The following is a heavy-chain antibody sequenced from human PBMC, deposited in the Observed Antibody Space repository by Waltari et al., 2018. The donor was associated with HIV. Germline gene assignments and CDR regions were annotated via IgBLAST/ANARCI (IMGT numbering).Heavy chain of an antibody. CDR3: ARGVHDFYYGMDV. CDR1: GFTFSSFG. Sequence: QVQLVESGGGVVQPGRSLRLPCAVSGFTFSSFGMHWVRQAPGKGLEGVAVIWYDGSKKYYADSVKGRFTISRDNSKNTLYLQMNSLRDEDTAVYYCARGVHDFYYGMDVWGQGTSVTVSS. V-gene: IGHV3-33*01. CDR2: IWYDGSKK. J-gene: IGHJ6*02.